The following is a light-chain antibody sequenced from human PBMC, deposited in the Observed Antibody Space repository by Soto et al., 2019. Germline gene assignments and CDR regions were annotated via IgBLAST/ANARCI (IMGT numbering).Light chain of an antibody. CDR1: KLGDKN. J-gene: IGLJ2*01. CDR3: QAWGSSTVV. Sequence: SYELTQRPSVSVSPGQTASITCSGDKLGDKNACWSQQKPGQSPVLVIYQNSKRPSGIPERFSGSNSGNTATLTISGTQAMDEADYYCQAWGSSTVVFGGGTKVTVL. CDR2: QNS. V-gene: IGLV3-1*01.